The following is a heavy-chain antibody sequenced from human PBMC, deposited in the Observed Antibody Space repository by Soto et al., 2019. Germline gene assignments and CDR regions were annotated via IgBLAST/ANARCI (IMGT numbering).Heavy chain of an antibody. CDR2: ISSSSSYI. Sequence: PGGSLRLSCAASGFTFSSYSMNWVRQAPGKGLEWVSSISSSSSYIYYADSVKGRFTISRDNAKNSLNLQMNSLRAEDTAVYYCASSHKSSTSYAYWGQGTLVTVSS. J-gene: IGHJ4*02. CDR1: GFTFSSYS. V-gene: IGHV3-21*01. D-gene: IGHD2-2*01. CDR3: ASSHKSSTSYAY.